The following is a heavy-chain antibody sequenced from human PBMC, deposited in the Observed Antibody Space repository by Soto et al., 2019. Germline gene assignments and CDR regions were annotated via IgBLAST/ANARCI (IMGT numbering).Heavy chain of an antibody. CDR1: GFTFSDYF. CDR2: IKQDGNER. V-gene: IGHV3-7*01. CDR3: AIGHWLGC. Sequence: ELQLVDSGGALVQPGESLRLSCAASGFTFSDYFMTWVRQAPGKGLEWVATIKQDGNERYYVDSVKGRFTISGDNAKNSLYIQMTALRAEDTAVYYCAIGHWLGCWGQGTLGTVSS. D-gene: IGHD6-19*01. J-gene: IGHJ4*02.